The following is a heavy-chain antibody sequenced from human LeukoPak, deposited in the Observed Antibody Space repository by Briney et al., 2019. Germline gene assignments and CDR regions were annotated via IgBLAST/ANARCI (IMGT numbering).Heavy chain of an antibody. J-gene: IGHJ3*02. D-gene: IGHD6-6*01. Sequence: SVKVSCKASGGTFSSYAISWVRQAPGQGLEWMGGIIPIFGTANYAQKFQGRVTITTDESTSTAYMELSSLRSEDTAVYYCARAVFKQLGEAFDIWGQGTMVTVSS. CDR2: IIPIFGTA. V-gene: IGHV1-69*05. CDR3: ARAVFKQLGEAFDI. CDR1: GGTFSSYA.